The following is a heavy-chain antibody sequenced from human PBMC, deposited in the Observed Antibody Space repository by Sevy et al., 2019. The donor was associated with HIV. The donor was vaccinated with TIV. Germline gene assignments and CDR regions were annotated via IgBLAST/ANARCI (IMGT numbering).Heavy chain of an antibody. D-gene: IGHD1-26*01. CDR1: GFSFSYYG. CDR2: ISHDGINE. J-gene: IGHJ6*02. V-gene: IGHV3-30*18. Sequence: GGSLRLSCIGSGFSFSYYGIHWVRQSPGKGLDWVALISHDGINEYYADSVKGRFTISRDNSKNTVYLEMNSLRNEDTAIYFFPNAYSGSYSHSYLYALDVWGQGTTVTVSS. CDR3: PNAYSGSYSHSYLYALDV.